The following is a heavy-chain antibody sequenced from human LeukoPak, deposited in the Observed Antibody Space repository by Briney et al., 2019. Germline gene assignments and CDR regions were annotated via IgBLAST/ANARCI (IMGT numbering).Heavy chain of an antibody. Sequence: SETLSLTCTVSGGSISSSKYYWGWIRQPPGKGLEWIGYIYYSGSTNYNPSLKSRVTISVDTSKNQFSLKLSSVTAADTAVYYCARVVGYSSSWYPLYYFDYWGQGTLVTVSS. D-gene: IGHD6-13*01. J-gene: IGHJ4*02. CDR2: IYYSGST. CDR1: GGSISSSKYY. CDR3: ARVVGYSSSWYPLYYFDY. V-gene: IGHV4-61*05.